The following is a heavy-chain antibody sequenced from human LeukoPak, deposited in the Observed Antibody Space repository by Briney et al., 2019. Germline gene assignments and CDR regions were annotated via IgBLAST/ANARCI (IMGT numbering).Heavy chain of an antibody. CDR2: NT. CDR1: GNSFSSYW. D-gene: IGHD1/OR15-1a*01. CDR3: ATSESQTRFDF. V-gene: IGHV5-51*01. J-gene: IGHJ4*02. Sequence: GESLKISCKCSGNSFSSYWIGWVRQMPGIGLQWMGINTRYSPSFQGQVTISADKSINTAYLQWSSLKASDTAMYYCATSESQTRFDFWGQGTLVTVSS.